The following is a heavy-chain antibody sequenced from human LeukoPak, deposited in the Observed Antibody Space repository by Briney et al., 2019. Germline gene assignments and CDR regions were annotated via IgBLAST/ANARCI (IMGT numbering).Heavy chain of an antibody. CDR2: IIPIFGTA. V-gene: IGHV1-69*05. CDR1: GGTFSSYA. Sequence: GASVKVSCKASGGTFSSYAISWVRQAPGQGLEWMGGIIPIFGTANYAQKFQGRVTITTDESTSTAYMELSSLRSEDTAVYYCARDAYDYVWGSYLPFDYWGQGTLVTVPS. J-gene: IGHJ4*02. D-gene: IGHD3-16*02. CDR3: ARDAYDYVWGSYLPFDY.